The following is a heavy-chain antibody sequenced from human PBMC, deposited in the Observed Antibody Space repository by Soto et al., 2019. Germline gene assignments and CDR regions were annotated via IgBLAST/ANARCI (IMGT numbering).Heavy chain of an antibody. CDR3: ARDGKYCYGSRSPYYSGMDV. D-gene: IGHD3-10*01. CDR2: ISGYNGNT. Sequence: QVQLVQSGAEVKKPGASVKVSCKASGYTFTSYGVSWVRQAHGQGLEWMGWISGYNGNTNFAQKLQGRGTMTTDPSTRTAYMELRSLRSDDTAVYYCARDGKYCYGSRSPYYSGMDVWGQGIKVTVSS. V-gene: IGHV1-18*04. CDR1: GYTFTSYG. J-gene: IGHJ6*02.